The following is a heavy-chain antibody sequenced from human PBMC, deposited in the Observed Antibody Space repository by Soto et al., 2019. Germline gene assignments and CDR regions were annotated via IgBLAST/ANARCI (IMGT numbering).Heavy chain of an antibody. CDR1: GGTFSSYA. V-gene: IGHV1-69*13. D-gene: IGHD2-15*01. J-gene: IGHJ5*02. CDR2: IIPIFGTA. CDR3: ARELGYCSGGSCYFNWFDP. Sequence: ASVKVSCKASGGTFSSYAISWVRQAPGQGLEWMGGIIPIFGTANYAQKFQGRVTITADESTSTAYMELSSLRSEDTAVYYCARELGYCSGGSCYFNWFDPWGQGTLVTVSS.